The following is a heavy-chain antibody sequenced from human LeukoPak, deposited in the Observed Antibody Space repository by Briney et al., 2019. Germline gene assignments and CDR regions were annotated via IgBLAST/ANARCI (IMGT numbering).Heavy chain of an antibody. J-gene: IGHJ4*02. D-gene: IGHD2-15*01. CDR3: AKGAECSGGSCRSTFDY. Sequence: GGSLRLSCAASGFTFSDYYWDWVRQAPGKGLEWVGRTRNKANSYTTEYAASVKGRFTISRDDSSNSLYLQMNSLKTEDTAVYYCAKGAECSGGSCRSTFDYWGQGTLVTVSS. CDR1: GFTFSDYY. CDR2: TRNKANSYTT. V-gene: IGHV3-72*01.